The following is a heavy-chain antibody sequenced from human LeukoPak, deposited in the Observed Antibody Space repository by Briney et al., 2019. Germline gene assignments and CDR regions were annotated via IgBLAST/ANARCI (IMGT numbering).Heavy chain of an antibody. D-gene: IGHD3-3*01. V-gene: IGHV4-31*11. J-gene: IGHJ3*02. CDR1: GGSFSGYY. Sequence: SETLSLTCAVYGGSFSGYYWSWIRQHPGKGLEWIGYIYYSGSTYYNPSLKSRVTISVDTSKNQFSLKLSSVTAADTAVYYCARDPINTIFGVVDAFDIWGQGTMVTVSS. CDR2: IYYSGST. CDR3: ARDPINTIFGVVDAFDI.